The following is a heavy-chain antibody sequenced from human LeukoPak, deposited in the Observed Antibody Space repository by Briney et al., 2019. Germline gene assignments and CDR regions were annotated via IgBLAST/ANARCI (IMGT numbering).Heavy chain of an antibody. V-gene: IGHV3-21*01. D-gene: IGHD2-15*01. CDR3: AREPVVAASPDY. Sequence: PGGSLRPSCAASGFTFSSYSMNWVRQAPGKGLEWVSSISSSSSYIYYADSVKGRFTISRDNAKNSLYLQMNSLRAEDTAVYYCAREPVVAASPDYWGQGTLVTVSS. CDR2: ISSSSSYI. J-gene: IGHJ4*02. CDR1: GFTFSSYS.